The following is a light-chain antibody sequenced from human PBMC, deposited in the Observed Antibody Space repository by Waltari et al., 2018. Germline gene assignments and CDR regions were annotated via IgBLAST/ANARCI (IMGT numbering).Light chain of an antibody. CDR3: QQYYSTPPVT. CDR1: XXVFCSSDHKNY. CDR2: WAS. J-gene: IGKJ2*01. Sequence: DXAXTQXXDSLPGXLGXXXXXNXXXXXXVFCSSDHKNYLAWYQQKPGQPPRLLIYWASTRESGVPDRFSGSGSVTDFTLTISSLQAEDVAVYYCQQYYSTPPVTFGQGTKLEIK. V-gene: IGKV4-1*01.